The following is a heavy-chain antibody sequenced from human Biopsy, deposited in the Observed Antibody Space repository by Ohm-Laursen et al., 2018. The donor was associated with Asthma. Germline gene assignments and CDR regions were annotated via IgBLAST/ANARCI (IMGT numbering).Heavy chain of an antibody. CDR3: VRGSSSWHHGPFHYYYGLDV. Sequence: SDTLSLTCCLSSGSGGYMRSGNYYWGRIRQPPGKGLEWIGSIYYSGTTYYNPSLESRVTVSADTSKNQFSLKLTSVTAADTAVYYCVRGSSSWHHGPFHYYYGLDVWGQGTTATVSS. D-gene: IGHD6-13*01. CDR2: IYYSGTT. V-gene: IGHV4-39*01. J-gene: IGHJ6*02. CDR1: GGYMRSGNYY.